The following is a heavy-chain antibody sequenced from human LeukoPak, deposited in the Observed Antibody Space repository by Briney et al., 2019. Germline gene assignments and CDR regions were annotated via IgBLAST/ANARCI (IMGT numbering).Heavy chain of an antibody. D-gene: IGHD5-12*01. CDR3: ARDLSGYAPRYFDY. CDR2: ISSSSSTI. CDR1: GFTFSSYS. Sequence: GGFLRLSCAASGFTFSSYSMNWVRQAPGKGLEWVSYISSSSSTIYYADSVKGRFTISRDNAKNSLYLQMNSLRAEDTAVYYCARDLSGYAPRYFDYWGQGTPVTVSS. V-gene: IGHV3-48*04. J-gene: IGHJ4*02.